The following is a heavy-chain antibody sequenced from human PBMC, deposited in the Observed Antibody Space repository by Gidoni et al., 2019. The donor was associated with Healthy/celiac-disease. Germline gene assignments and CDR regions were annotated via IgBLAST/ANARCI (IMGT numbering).Heavy chain of an antibody. CDR2: NKSKTDGGTT. D-gene: IGHD6-19*01. Sequence: EVQLVESGGGLVKPGGSLRLSCAASGFTFSNAWMSWVRQAPGKGLEWVGRNKSKTDGGTTDYAAPVKGRFTISRDDSKNTLYLQMNSLKTEDTAVYYCTTGDGSGWYEGRSCDYWGQGTLVTVSS. J-gene: IGHJ4*02. CDR1: GFTFSNAW. V-gene: IGHV3-15*01. CDR3: TTGDGSGWYEGRSCDY.